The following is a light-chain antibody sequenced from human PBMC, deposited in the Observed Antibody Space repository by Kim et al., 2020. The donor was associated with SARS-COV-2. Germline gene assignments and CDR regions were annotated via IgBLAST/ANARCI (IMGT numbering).Light chain of an antibody. V-gene: IGKV1-5*01. Sequence: SASVGDRVNITCRARQASSTGLAWYQQKPGKPPNALISDAYRLESEVPSRFSRSGSGTEFTLPISSLQPDDCATYYCQEYKSDFTFGPGAKVDIK. J-gene: IGKJ3*01. CDR2: DAY. CDR1: QASSTG. CDR3: QEYKSDFT.